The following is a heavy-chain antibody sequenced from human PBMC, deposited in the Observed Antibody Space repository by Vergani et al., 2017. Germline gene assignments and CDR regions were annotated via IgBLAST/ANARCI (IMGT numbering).Heavy chain of an antibody. CDR2: INPNSGGT. CDR1: GYTFTGYY. J-gene: IGHJ6*03. CDR3: ARGRNYYDSHMDV. D-gene: IGHD3-22*01. V-gene: IGHV1-2*02. Sequence: QVQLVQSGAEVEKPGASVTVSCKASGYTFTGYYMHWVRQAPGQGLEWMGWINPNSGGTNYAQTFQGRVTMTRDTSISTAYMELSRLRSDDTAVYYCARGRNYYDSHMDVWGKGTTVTVSS.